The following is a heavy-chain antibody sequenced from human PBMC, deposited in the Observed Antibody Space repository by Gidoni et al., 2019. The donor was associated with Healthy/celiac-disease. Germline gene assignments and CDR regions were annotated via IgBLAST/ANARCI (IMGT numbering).Heavy chain of an antibody. D-gene: IGHD2-15*01. CDR3: AKDRRVADSYFDY. CDR1: GFSFSSYG. J-gene: IGHJ4*02. Sequence: QVQLVESGGGVVQPGRSLRPSCAASGFSFSSYGMHWVRQAPGKGLEWVAVISYDGSNKYYADSVKGRFTISRDNSKNTLYLQMNSLRAEDTAVYYCAKDRRVADSYFDYWGQGTLVTVSS. CDR2: ISYDGSNK. V-gene: IGHV3-30*18.